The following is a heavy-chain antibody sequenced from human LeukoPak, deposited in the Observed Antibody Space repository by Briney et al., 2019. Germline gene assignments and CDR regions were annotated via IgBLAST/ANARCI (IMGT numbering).Heavy chain of an antibody. J-gene: IGHJ3*02. CDR3: ARDDPSIVGATENAFDI. Sequence: SETLSLTCTVSGGSISSYCWSWIRQPPGKGLEWIGYIYYSGSTNYNPSLKSRVTISVDTSKNQFSLKLSSVTAADTAVYYCARDDPSIVGATENAFDIWGQGTMVTVSS. D-gene: IGHD1-26*01. CDR1: GGSISSYC. V-gene: IGHV4-59*01. CDR2: IYYSGST.